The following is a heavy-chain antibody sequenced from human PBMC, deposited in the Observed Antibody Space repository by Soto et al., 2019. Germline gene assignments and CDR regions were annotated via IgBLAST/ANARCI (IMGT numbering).Heavy chain of an antibody. Sequence: SQTLSLTCAISGDSVSSNSAAWNWIRQSPSRGLEWLGRTYYRSKWYSDYAVSVRSRITINPDTSKNQFSLQLNSVTPEDTAVYYCARVPSLAPTVTTNGDKFWFDPWGQGTLVNVSS. CDR1: GDSVSSNSAA. CDR2: TYYRSKWYS. CDR3: ARVPSLAPTVTTNGDKFWFDP. V-gene: IGHV6-1*01. J-gene: IGHJ5*02. D-gene: IGHD4-17*01.